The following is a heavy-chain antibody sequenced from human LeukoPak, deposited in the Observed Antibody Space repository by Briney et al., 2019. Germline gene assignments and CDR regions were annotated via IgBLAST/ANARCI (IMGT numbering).Heavy chain of an antibody. CDR3: ARRHPSRHGDRRDAFDI. Sequence: PGGSLRLSRAASGFTFSSYAMSWVRQAPGKGLEWVSAISGSGGSTYYADSVKGRFTISRDNSKNTLYLQMNSLRAEDTAVYYCARRHPSRHGDRRDAFDIWGQGTMVTASS. CDR2: ISGSGGST. V-gene: IGHV3-23*01. CDR1: GFTFSSYA. J-gene: IGHJ3*02. D-gene: IGHD4-17*01.